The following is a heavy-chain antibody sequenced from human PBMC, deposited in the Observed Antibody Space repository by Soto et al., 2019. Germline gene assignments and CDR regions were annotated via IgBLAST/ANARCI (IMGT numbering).Heavy chain of an antibody. CDR3: ARDREVVPAAIPKLSGFDP. CDR1: GYTFTGYY. CDR2: INPNSGGT. D-gene: IGHD2-2*02. Sequence: ASVKVSFKASGYTFTGYYMHWVRQAPGQGLEWMGWINPNSGGTNYAQKFQGWVTMTRDTSISTAYMELSRLRSDDTAVYYCARDREVVPAAIPKLSGFDPWGQGTLVTVSS. V-gene: IGHV1-2*04. J-gene: IGHJ5*02.